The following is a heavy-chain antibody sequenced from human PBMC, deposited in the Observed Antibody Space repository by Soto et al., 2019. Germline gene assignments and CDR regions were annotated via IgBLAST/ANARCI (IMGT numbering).Heavy chain of an antibody. V-gene: IGHV2-5*02. CDR3: SHQTVGATLFDY. J-gene: IGHJ4*02. CDR1: GFSLSTSGAG. CDR2: IYWDDDM. Sequence: QITLKESGPTLVKPTQTLTLTCTFSGFSLSTSGAGVGWIRQPPGKALEWLALIYWDDDMRYSPSLKTRLTITKDTSKNQVVLTMTNMDPVDTATYYCSHQTVGATLFDYWGQGTLVTVSS. D-gene: IGHD1-26*01.